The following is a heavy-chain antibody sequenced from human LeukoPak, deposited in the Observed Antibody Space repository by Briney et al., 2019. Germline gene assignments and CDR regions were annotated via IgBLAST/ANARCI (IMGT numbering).Heavy chain of an antibody. CDR2: IYYSGST. V-gene: IGHV4-31*03. CDR3: ARDSRSEAGDQGYYYYYYGMDV. J-gene: IGHJ6*02. Sequence: SQTLSLTCTVSGGSISSGGYYWSWIRQPPGKGLEWIGYIYYSGSTYYNPSLKSRVTISVDTSKNQFSLKLSSVTAADTAVYYCARDSRSEAGDQGYYYYYYGMDVWGQGTTVTVSS. D-gene: IGHD3-16*01. CDR1: GGSISSGGYY.